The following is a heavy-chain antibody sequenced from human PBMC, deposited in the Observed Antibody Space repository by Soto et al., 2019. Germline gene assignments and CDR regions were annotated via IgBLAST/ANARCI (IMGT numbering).Heavy chain of an antibody. Sequence: QITLKESGPPLVKPTQTLTLTCTFSGFSLSTSGVGVGWIRQPPGKALEWLALIYWDDDKRYSPSLKSRLTITKDTSKIHVVLTMTNMDPVDTATYYCAHRPSYCSGGSCYSGFDYWGQGTLVTVSS. J-gene: IGHJ4*02. CDR1: GFSLSTSGVG. D-gene: IGHD2-15*01. V-gene: IGHV2-5*02. CDR3: AHRPSYCSGGSCYSGFDY. CDR2: IYWDDDK.